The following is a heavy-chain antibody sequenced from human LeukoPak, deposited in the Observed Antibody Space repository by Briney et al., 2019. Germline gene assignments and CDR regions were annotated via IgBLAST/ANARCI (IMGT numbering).Heavy chain of an antibody. CDR2: IYYSGST. CDR1: GGSISSSSYY. Sequence: SETLSLTCTVSGGSISSSSYYWGWIRQPPGTGLEWIGSIYYSGSTNYNPSLKSRVTISVDKSKNQFSLKLSSVTAADTAVYYCARGRGSPGDSSGWGMFDYFDYWGQGTLVTVSS. CDR3: ARGRGSPGDSSGWGMFDYFDY. J-gene: IGHJ4*02. V-gene: IGHV4-39*07. D-gene: IGHD6-19*01.